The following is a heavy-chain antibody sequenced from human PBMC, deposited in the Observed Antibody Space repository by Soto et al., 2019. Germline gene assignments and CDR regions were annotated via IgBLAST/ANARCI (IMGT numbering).Heavy chain of an antibody. Sequence: GGSLRLSCAASGFTFSSYAMSWVRQAPGKGLAWVSGISGSGGSTYYADSVKGRFTISRDNSKNTLYLQMNSLRAEDTAVYYCAKRAPYDYGAPRSFDYWGQGTQVTVSS. CDR2: ISGSGGST. D-gene: IGHD4-17*01. CDR1: GFTFSSYA. CDR3: AKRAPYDYGAPRSFDY. V-gene: IGHV3-23*01. J-gene: IGHJ4*02.